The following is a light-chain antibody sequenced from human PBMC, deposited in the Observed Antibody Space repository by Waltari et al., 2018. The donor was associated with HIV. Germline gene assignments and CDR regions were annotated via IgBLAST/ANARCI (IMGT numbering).Light chain of an antibody. Sequence: DIQLTQSPSFLSASVGDRITITCRASQGVSSYVAWYQQKPGKVPKLLIYAASTLQSGVPSRFSGSGSGTEFTLAIRGLQPEDFATYYCQQYYNTPLTFGGGTKVEIK. CDR2: AAS. CDR1: QGVSSY. V-gene: IGKV1-9*01. CDR3: QQYYNTPLT. J-gene: IGKJ4*01.